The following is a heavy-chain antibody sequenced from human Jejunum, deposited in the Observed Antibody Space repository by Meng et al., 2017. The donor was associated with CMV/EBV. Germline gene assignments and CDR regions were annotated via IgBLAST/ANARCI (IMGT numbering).Heavy chain of an antibody. CDR2: IYWEDYK. D-gene: IGHD6-19*01. J-gene: IGHJ5*02. Sequence: QITLKESGPTLVKPXXTLTLTXTFSGFSLSTNGAGVGWIRRPPGKSLEWLALIYWEDYKDYSPSVKSGLTIMKDTSKNQVVLLMTDMGPVDTATYYCAYRRGGGSGWNWFGPWGQGTLVTVSS. CDR1: GFSLSTNGAG. CDR3: AYRRGGGSGWNWFGP. V-gene: IGHV2-5*02.